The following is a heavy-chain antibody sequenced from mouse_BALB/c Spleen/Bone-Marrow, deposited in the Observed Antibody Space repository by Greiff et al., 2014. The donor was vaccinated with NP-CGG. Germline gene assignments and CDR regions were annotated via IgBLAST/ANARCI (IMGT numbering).Heavy chain of an antibody. J-gene: IGHJ3*01. D-gene: IGHD1-1*01. CDR1: GFNIKDTY. V-gene: IGHV14-3*02. Sequence: EVQLQQSGAELVKPGASVKLSCTASGFNIKDTYMHWVKQRPEQGLEWIGRIDPANGNTKYDPKFQGKATMTADTSSNTAYLQLSSLTSEDTAVYYCAAYYYGSSQFAYWGQGTLLTVSA. CDR3: AAYYYGSSQFAY. CDR2: IDPANGNT.